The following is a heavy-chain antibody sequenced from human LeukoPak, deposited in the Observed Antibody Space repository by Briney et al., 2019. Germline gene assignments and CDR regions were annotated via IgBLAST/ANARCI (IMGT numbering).Heavy chain of an antibody. Sequence: GGSLRLSCSASGFTFTSSGMSWVRQAPGKGLEWVSAISGSGGSTYYADSVRGRLTISRDNSKNTLYLQMNSLRAEDTAVYYCAKGVGSSGYYHIFDYWGQGTLVTVSS. CDR3: AKGVGSSGYYHIFDY. CDR2: ISGSGGST. CDR1: GFTFTSSG. J-gene: IGHJ4*02. D-gene: IGHD3-22*01. V-gene: IGHV3-23*01.